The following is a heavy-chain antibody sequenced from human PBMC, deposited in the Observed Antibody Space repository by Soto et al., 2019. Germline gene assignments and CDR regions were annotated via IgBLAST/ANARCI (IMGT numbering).Heavy chain of an antibody. CDR1: GFTFSTYS. J-gene: IGHJ5*02. Sequence: EVQLVESGGVLVKPGGSLRLSCAASGFTFSTYSMNWVRQAPGKGLEWVSSISVSSDFIFYADSLKGRFTISRDNAKISLYLQMNSLRTEDTAVYYCARAMPVCCGYDPSWGQGTLVTVSS. CDR3: ARAMPVCCGYDPS. CDR2: ISVSSDFI. D-gene: IGHD5-12*01. V-gene: IGHV3-21*01.